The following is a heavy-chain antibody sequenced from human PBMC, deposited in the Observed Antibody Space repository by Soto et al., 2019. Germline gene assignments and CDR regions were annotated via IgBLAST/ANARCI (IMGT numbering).Heavy chain of an antibody. J-gene: IGHJ5*02. CDR2: ISSSGSTI. V-gene: IGHV3-11*01. CDR3: ASEHSSSSVLGCFDP. Sequence: PGGSLILSCAASGFTFSDYYMSWIRQAPGKGLEWVSYISSSGSTIYYADSVKGRFTISRDNAKNSLYLQMNSLRAEDTAVYYCASEHSSSSVLGCFDPWGQGTLVTVSS. D-gene: IGHD6-6*01. CDR1: GFTFSDYY.